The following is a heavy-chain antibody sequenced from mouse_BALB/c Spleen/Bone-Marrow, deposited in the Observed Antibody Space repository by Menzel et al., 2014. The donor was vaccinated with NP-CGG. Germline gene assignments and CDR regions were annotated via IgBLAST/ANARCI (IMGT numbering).Heavy chain of an antibody. V-gene: IGHV1S41*01. CDR2: IAPGSGDT. D-gene: IGHD2-14*01. J-gene: IGHJ2*01. Sequence: DLVKPGASVKLSCKASGYTFTSYWINWIKQRPGQGLEWIGRIAPGSGDTYYNEIFKGKATLTVDTSSSTAYIQLSRLSSEGSAVYCCARREVRRAAYYSDCRGQGTTLTVST. CDR1: GYTFTSYW. CDR3: ARREVRRAAYYSDC.